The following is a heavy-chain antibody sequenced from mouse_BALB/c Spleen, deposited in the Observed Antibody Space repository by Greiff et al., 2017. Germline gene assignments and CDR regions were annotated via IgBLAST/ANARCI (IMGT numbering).Heavy chain of an antibody. CDR1: GFTFSSYT. J-gene: IGHJ3*01. V-gene: IGHV5-12-2*01. CDR2: ISNGGGST. D-gene: IGHD1-1*01. CDR3: ARHGYGSSSFAY. Sequence: EVQLQESGGGLVQPGGSLKLSCAASGFTFSSYTMSWVRQTPEKRLEWVAYISNGGGSTYYPDTVKGRFTISRDNAKNTLYLQMSSLKSEDTAMYYCARHGYGSSSFAYWGQGTLVTVSA.